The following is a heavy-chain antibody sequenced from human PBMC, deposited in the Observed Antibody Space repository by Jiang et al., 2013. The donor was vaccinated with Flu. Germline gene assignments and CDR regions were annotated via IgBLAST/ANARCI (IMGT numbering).Heavy chain of an antibody. Sequence: KPTQTLTLTCTFSGFSLNTSGICVSWIRQPPGKALEWLARIDWDDDKYYSTSLKTRLTISKDTSKNQVVLTLANVDPVDTATYYCARATYSSGCTWFDPWGQGTLVTVSS. V-gene: IGHV2-70*11. CDR2: IDWDDDK. CDR1: GFSLNTSGIC. D-gene: IGHD6-19*01. CDR3: ARATYSSGCTWFDP. J-gene: IGHJ5*02.